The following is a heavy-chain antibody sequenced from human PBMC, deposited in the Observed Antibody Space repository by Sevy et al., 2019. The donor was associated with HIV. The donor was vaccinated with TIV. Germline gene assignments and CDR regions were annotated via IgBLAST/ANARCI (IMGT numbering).Heavy chain of an antibody. D-gene: IGHD1-26*01. V-gene: IGHV3-21*06. Sequence: GGSLRLSCAASGFTFINYNMNWVRQAPGKGLKSVSSISGSSNYIYYAESMKGRFIISRDNVKDTLFLQMNSLRGDDTAVYYCARGPPDGSYDYFDHWGQGTLVTVSS. J-gene: IGHJ4*02. CDR2: ISGSSNYI. CDR1: GFTFINYN. CDR3: ARGPPDGSYDYFDH.